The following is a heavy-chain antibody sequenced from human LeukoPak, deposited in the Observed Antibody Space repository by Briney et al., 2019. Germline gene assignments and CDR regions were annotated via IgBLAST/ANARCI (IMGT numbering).Heavy chain of an antibody. CDR1: GFTFSSYS. CDR2: ISSSSSTI. D-gene: IGHD3-3*01. Sequence: GGSLRLSCAASGFTFSSYSMNWVRQAPGEGLEWVSYISSSSSTIYYADSVKGRFTISRDNAKNSLYLQMNSLRAEDTAVYYCARAGAYDFWSGRLDNWFDPWGQGTLVTVSS. CDR3: ARAGAYDFWSGRLDNWFDP. V-gene: IGHV3-48*04. J-gene: IGHJ5*02.